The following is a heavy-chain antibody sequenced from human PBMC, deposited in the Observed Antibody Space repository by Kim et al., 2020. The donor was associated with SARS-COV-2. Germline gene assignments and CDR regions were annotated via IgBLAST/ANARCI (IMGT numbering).Heavy chain of an antibody. J-gene: IGHJ5*01. Sequence: DTVKGRFTYSRNNSKTTLYMQMNSRRAEDTAVYYCAKRWEIVVVPAAADSWGQGTLVTVSS. D-gene: IGHD2-2*01. V-gene: IGHV3-23*01. CDR3: AKRWEIVVVPAAADS.